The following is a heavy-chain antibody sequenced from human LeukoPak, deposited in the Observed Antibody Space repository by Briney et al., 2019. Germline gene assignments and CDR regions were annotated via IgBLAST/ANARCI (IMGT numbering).Heavy chain of an antibody. D-gene: IGHD2-8*01. J-gene: IGHJ4*02. CDR3: ARMGSMVPYYFDY. V-gene: IGHV4-59*01. Sequence: SETLSLTCTVSGDSISSYYWSWIRQPPGKGLEWIGYIYYSGSTNYNPSLKSRVTISVDTSKNQFSLKLSSVTAADTAVYYCARMGSMVPYYFDYWGQGTLVTVSS. CDR1: GDSISSYY. CDR2: IYYSGST.